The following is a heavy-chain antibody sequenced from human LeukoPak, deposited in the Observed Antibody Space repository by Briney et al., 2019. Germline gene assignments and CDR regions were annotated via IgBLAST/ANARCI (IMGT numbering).Heavy chain of an antibody. CDR3: ASYGSGSSKGYWFDP. V-gene: IGHV4-30-2*01. D-gene: IGHD3-10*01. J-gene: IGHJ5*02. CDR1: GGSISSGGYS. CDR2: IHHSGST. Sequence: SETLSLTCAVSGGSISSGGYSWSWIRQPPGKGLEWIGYIHHSGSTYHNPSLKSRVTISVDRSKNQFSLKLSSVTAADTAVYYCASYGSGSSKGYWFDPWGQGTLVTVSS.